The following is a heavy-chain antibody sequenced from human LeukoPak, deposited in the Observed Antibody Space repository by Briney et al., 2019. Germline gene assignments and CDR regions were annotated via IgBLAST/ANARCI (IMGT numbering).Heavy chain of an antibody. D-gene: IGHD3/OR15-3a*01. J-gene: IGHJ4*02. CDR2: IKTDGSST. Sequence: GGSLRLSCVASGFTFSSYWMHWVRQAPGKGLVWVSRIKTDGSSTTYADSVKGRFTTSRDNAKNTQYLQMSSSRAEDTHANIIARGFGLIPAGVSDLWGEGTLVSVSS. CDR1: GFTFSSYW. CDR3: ARGFGLIPAGVSDL. V-gene: IGHV3-74*01.